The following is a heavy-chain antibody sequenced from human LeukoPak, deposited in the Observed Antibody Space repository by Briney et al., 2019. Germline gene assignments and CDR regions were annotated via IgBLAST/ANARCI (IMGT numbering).Heavy chain of an antibody. V-gene: IGHV3-7*01. J-gene: IGHJ4*02. CDR1: GFTFSSYW. CDR2: INQDGSEK. D-gene: IGHD6-13*01. Sequence: PGGSLRLSCAASGFTFSSYWMTWVRQAPGKGLEWVANINQDGSEKNYVDSVKGRFTISRDNAKNSLYLQMNSLRAEDTAVYYCATRSSHTSSWYVYLFLDYWGQGALVTVSS. CDR3: ATRSSHTSSWYVYLFLDY.